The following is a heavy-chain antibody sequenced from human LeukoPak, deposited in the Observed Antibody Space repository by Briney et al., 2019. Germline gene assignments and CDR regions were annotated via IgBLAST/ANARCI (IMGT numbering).Heavy chain of an antibody. CDR3: ARDLPYYYDSSGPGSFEN. V-gene: IGHV3-21*01. Sequence: GGSLRLSCAASGFTFCSYSMNWVRQAPGERLEWVSSISISSSYIYYAHSEKSRCTITRDNAKNTLYLQMNSLRAEDTAVYYCARDLPYYYDSSGPGSFENWGQGTLVTVSS. J-gene: IGHJ4*02. D-gene: IGHD3-22*01. CDR1: GFTFCSYS. CDR2: ISISSSYI.